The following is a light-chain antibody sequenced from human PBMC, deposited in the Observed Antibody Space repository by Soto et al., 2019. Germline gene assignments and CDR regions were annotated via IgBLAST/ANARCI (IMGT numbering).Light chain of an antibody. CDR1: SSDDGAYNL. CDR3: CSYAGSRTFV. J-gene: IGLJ3*02. Sequence: QSALTQPASVSGSPEQSITISCTGTSSDDGAYNLVSWYQQHPGKAPKLIIYEGSKRPSGISHRFSGSKSDNTASLTISGLRAEDEAHYHCCSYAGSRTFVFGGGTKLTVL. CDR2: EGS. V-gene: IGLV2-23*01.